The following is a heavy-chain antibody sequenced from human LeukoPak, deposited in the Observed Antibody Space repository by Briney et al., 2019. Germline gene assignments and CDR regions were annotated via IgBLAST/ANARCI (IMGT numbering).Heavy chain of an antibody. CDR1: GFTFSDYW. CDR3: ARGTTSPPFH. Sequence: GGSLRLSCAASGFTFSDYWMTWVRQAPVKGLEWVATIKADGSEKYYVDSVKGRFSVSRDNAKDSLSLQMNSLRAEDTAMYYCARGTTSPPFHWGQGTLVTVSS. V-gene: IGHV3-7*01. J-gene: IGHJ4*02. D-gene: IGHD2-2*01. CDR2: IKADGSEK.